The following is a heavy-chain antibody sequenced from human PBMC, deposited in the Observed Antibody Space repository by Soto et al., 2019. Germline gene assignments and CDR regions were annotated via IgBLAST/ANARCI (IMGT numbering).Heavy chain of an antibody. CDR1: GFTVSSNY. CDR3: ARDYPQTDCSGGSCYGY. J-gene: IGHJ4*02. Sequence: EVQLVESGGGLVQPGGSLRLSCAASGFTVSSNYMSWVRQAPGKGLEWVSVIYSGGSTYYADSVKGRFTISRDNSKNTLYLQMNSLRAEDTAVYHCARDYPQTDCSGGSCYGYWGQGTLVTVSS. CDR2: IYSGGST. V-gene: IGHV3-66*01. D-gene: IGHD2-15*01.